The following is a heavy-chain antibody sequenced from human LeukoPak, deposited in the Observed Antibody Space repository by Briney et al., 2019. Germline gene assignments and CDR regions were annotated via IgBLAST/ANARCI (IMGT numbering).Heavy chain of an antibody. Sequence: SETLSLTCTVSGGSISSYYWSWIRQPPGKGLEWIGYIYYSGSTNYNPSLKSRVTISVDTSKNQFSLKLSSVTAADTAVYYCARDEFYCSGGSCYGWFDPWGQGTLVTVS. CDR3: ARDEFYCSGGSCYGWFDP. V-gene: IGHV4-59*01. J-gene: IGHJ5*02. CDR1: GGSISSYY. CDR2: IYYSGST. D-gene: IGHD2-15*01.